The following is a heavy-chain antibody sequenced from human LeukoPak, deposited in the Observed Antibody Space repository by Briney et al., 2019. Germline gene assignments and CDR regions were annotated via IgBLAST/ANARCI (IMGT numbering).Heavy chain of an antibody. CDR2: ISSSSSYI. J-gene: IGHJ4*02. Sequence: PGGSLRLSCSASGFTFGDYAMNWVRQAPGKGLEWVSSISSSSSYIYYADSVKGRFTISRDNAKNSLYLQMNSLRAEDTAVYYCARGSTVVTPANFDYWGQGTLVTVSS. CDR3: ARGSTVVTPANFDY. D-gene: IGHD4-23*01. CDR1: GFTFGDYA. V-gene: IGHV3-21*01.